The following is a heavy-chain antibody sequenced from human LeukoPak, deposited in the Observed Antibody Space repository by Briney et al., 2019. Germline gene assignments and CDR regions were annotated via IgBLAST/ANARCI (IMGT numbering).Heavy chain of an antibody. CDR3: AKGPYSAARYYYYGMDV. CDR1: GFTFSSYG. V-gene: IGHV3-30*18. D-gene: IGHD6-6*01. CDR2: ISYDGSNK. J-gene: IGHJ6*02. Sequence: GGSLRLSCAASGFTFSSYGMHWVRQAPGKGLEWVAVISYDGSNKYYADSVKGRFTISRDNSKNTLYLQMNSLRAEDTAVYYCAKGPYSAARYYYYGMDVWGQGTTVTVSS.